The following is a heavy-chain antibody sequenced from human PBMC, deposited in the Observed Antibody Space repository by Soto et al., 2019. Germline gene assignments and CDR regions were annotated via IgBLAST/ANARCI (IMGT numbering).Heavy chain of an antibody. CDR1: GYTFTSYA. J-gene: IGHJ6*02. D-gene: IGHD3-3*01. V-gene: IGHV1-3*01. CDR2: INAGNGNT. CDR3: ARLRPWRGGYGMDV. Sequence: XSGEASCKASGYTFTSYARHLVRQAPGQRLEWMGWINAGNGNTKYSQKFQGRVTITRDTSASTAYMELSSLRSEDTAVYYCARLRPWRGGYGMDVWGQGTTVTVSS.